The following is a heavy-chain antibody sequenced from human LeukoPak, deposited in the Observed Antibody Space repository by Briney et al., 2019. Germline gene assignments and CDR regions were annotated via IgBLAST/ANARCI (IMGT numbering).Heavy chain of an antibody. J-gene: IGHJ4*02. CDR3: ARGSGDSSSWTLDY. CDR2: INSDGSST. D-gene: IGHD6-13*01. CDR1: GFSFSSNW. Sequence: GGSLRLSCAVSGFSFSSNWMHWVRQVPGKGLVWVSRINSDGSSTTYADSVKGRFTISRDNAKNTLYLQMNSLRAEDTAVYYCARGSGDSSSWTLDYWGQGTLVTVSS. V-gene: IGHV3-74*01.